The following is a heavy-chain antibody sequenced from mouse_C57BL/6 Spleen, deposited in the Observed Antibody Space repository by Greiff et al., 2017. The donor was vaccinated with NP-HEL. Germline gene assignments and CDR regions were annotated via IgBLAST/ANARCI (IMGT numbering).Heavy chain of an antibody. CDR3: ARNHMITTGAMDY. V-gene: IGHV2-2*01. Sequence: VKLVESGPGLVQPSQSLSITCTVSGFSLTSYGVHWVRQSPGKGLEWLGVIWSGGSTDYNAAFISRLSISKDNSKSQVFFKMNSLQADDTAIYYCARNHMITTGAMDYWGQGTSVTVSS. J-gene: IGHJ4*01. CDR2: IWSGGST. D-gene: IGHD2-4*01. CDR1: GFSLTSYG.